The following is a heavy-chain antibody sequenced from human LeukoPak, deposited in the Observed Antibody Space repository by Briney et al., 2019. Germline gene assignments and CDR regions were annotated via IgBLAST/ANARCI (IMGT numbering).Heavy chain of an antibody. CDR3: ARTLGYGGNPADY. CDR1: GFTFSSYW. J-gene: IGHJ4*02. V-gene: IGHV3-7*01. CDR2: IKQDGSEK. D-gene: IGHD4-23*01. Sequence: GGSLRLSCAASGFTFSSYWMNWVRQAPGKGLEGVANIKQDGSEKYYVDSVKGRFTISRGNAKNSLYLQMNSLRADDTAVYYCARTLGYGGNPADYWGQGTLVTVSS.